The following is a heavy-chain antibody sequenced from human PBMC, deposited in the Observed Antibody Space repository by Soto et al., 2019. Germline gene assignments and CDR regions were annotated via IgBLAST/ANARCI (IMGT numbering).Heavy chain of an antibody. CDR2: IYYSGDT. CDR3: ARHESIVVVTAARALDV. V-gene: IGHV4-39*01. J-gene: IGHJ3*01. Sequence: QLQLQESGPGLVKPSETLSLTCTVSGGSISSGGHYWVWIRQPPGKGLEYIGNIYYSGDTDYNPSLKSRVTISVDTSKNQFSVELNSVTAADTAVYYCARHESIVVVTAARALDVWGQGTMVTVSS. D-gene: IGHD2-15*01. CDR1: GGSISSGGHY.